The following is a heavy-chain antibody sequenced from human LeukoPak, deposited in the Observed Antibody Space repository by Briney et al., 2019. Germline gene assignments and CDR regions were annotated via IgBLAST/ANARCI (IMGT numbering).Heavy chain of an antibody. CDR2: IYYSGST. D-gene: IGHD3-22*01. V-gene: IGHV4-38-2*02. CDR1: GYSISSGFY. J-gene: IGHJ6*03. Sequence: PSETLSLTCTVSGYSISSGFYWGWIRQPPGKGLEWIGSIYYSGSTYYNPSLKSRVTISVDTSKNQFSLKLSSVTAADTAVYYCARGQDSSGLYYYYYMDVWGKGTTVTVSS. CDR3: ARGQDSSGLYYYYYMDV.